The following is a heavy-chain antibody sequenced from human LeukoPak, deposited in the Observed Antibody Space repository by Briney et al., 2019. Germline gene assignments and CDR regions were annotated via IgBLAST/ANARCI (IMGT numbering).Heavy chain of an antibody. CDR1: GFTFSEYS. CDR2: MTGTGLNI. J-gene: IGHJ3*01. D-gene: IGHD6-19*01. Sequence: GGSLRLSCTASGFTFSEYSFNWVRQAPGKGLEWVSYMTGTGLNIYYRDSVKGRFTISRDNARHSLFLHMSSLRVEDTAVYYCTRDSSGSAGWSDAFDLWGPGTMVTVSP. CDR3: TRDSSGSAGWSDAFDL. V-gene: IGHV3-48*01.